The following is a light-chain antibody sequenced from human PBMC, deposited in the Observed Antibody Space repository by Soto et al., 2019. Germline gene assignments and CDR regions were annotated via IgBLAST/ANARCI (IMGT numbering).Light chain of an antibody. J-gene: IGKJ3*01. CDR3: QQYGTSPLFT. Sequence: EIVLTQSPGTLSLSPGERATLYCRASQSVSSSYLAWYQQKPGQAPRLLIYGASNRASGISDRFSGSGSGTDFTLTISRLEPEDFAVYYCQQYGTSPLFTFGPGTTVDLK. CDR2: GAS. V-gene: IGKV3-20*01. CDR1: QSVSSSY.